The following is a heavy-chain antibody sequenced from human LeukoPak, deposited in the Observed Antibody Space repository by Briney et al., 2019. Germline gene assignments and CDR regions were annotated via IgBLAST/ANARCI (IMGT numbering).Heavy chain of an antibody. CDR2: IFGSGNT. Sequence: LETLSLTCSVSGGSISRYYWSWIRQPAGKRLEWSGSIFGSGNTNHNPSLQSRITMSLDTSKNQFSLKVRSVTAADTAVYYCARELRTIFGVSGGYYYYYMDVWGKGTTVTVSS. D-gene: IGHD3-3*01. CDR1: GGSISRYY. J-gene: IGHJ6*03. V-gene: IGHV4-4*07. CDR3: ARELRTIFGVSGGYYYYYMDV.